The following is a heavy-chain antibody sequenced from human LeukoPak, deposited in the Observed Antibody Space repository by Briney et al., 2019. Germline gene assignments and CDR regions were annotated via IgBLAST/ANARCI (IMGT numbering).Heavy chain of an antibody. J-gene: IGHJ4*02. CDR3: ARGTAMVTRPNHFDY. D-gene: IGHD5-18*01. V-gene: IGHV4-39*01. CDR2: IYYSGST. Sequence: PSETLSLTCTVSGGSISSSSYYWGWIRQPPGKGLEWIGSIYYSGSTYYNPSLKSRVTISVDTSKNQFSLKLSSVTAADTAVYYCARGTAMVTRPNHFDYWGQGTLVTVSS. CDR1: GGSISSSSYY.